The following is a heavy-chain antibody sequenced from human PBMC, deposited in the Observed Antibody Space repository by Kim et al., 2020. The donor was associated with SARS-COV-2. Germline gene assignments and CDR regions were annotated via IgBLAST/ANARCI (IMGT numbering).Heavy chain of an antibody. J-gene: IGHJ4*02. CDR2: ISSNGGST. CDR3: ARIPYCSSTSCYAGFDY. CDR1: GFTFSSYA. Sequence: GGSLRLSCAASGFTFSSYAMHWVRQAPGKGLEYVSAISSNGGSTYYANSVKGRFTISRDNSKNTLYLQMGSLRAEDMAVYYCARIPYCSSTSCYAGFDYWGQGTLVTVSS. D-gene: IGHD2-2*01. V-gene: IGHV3-64*01.